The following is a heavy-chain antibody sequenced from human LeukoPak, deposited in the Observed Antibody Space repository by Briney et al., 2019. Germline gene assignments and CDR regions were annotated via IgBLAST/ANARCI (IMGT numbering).Heavy chain of an antibody. Sequence: SETLSLTCAVHGGSFSGYYWSWIRQPPGKGLEWIGEINHSGSTNYNPSLKSRVTISVDTSKNQFSLKLSSVTAADTAVYYCARDAPYYGMDVWGQGTTVTVSS. J-gene: IGHJ6*02. CDR2: INHSGST. CDR1: GGSFSGYY. CDR3: ARDAPYYGMDV. V-gene: IGHV4-34*01. D-gene: IGHD2-2*01.